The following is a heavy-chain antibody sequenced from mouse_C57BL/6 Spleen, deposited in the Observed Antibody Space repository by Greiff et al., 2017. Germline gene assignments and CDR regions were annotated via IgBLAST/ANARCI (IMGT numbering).Heavy chain of an antibody. J-gene: IGHJ1*03. D-gene: IGHD2-5*01. CDR3: TRKSNFSYWYFDV. CDR2: IDPETGGT. Sequence: QVQLQQSGAELVRPGASVTLSCKASGYTFTDYEMHWVKQTPVHGLEWIGAIDPETGGTAYNQKFKGKAILTADKSSSTAYMELRSLTSEDSAVYYCTRKSNFSYWYFDVWGTGTTVTVSS. V-gene: IGHV1-15*01. CDR1: GYTFTDYE.